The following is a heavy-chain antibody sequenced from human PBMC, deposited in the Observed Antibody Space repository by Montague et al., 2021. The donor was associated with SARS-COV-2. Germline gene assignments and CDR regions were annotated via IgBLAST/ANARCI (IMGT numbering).Heavy chain of an antibody. D-gene: IGHD3-3*01. CDR2: INHSGNT. V-gene: IGHV4-34*01. CDR1: GGSLSGYY. Sequence: SETLSLTCAVYGGSLSGYYWAWIRQTPGKGLEWIGEINHSGNTNYNPSLKSRLTISVDTSKKQLSLKLSSVTTADTAVYYCARGADYDFWSGYLRYKWFDPWGLGTLVTVSS. J-gene: IGHJ5*02. CDR3: ARGADYDFWSGYLRYKWFDP.